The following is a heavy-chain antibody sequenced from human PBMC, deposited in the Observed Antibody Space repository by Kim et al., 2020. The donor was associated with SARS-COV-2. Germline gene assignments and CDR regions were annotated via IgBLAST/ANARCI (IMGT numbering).Heavy chain of an antibody. D-gene: IGHD3-22*01. CDR3: ARAPITLIVVVTAFDI. J-gene: IGHJ3*02. V-gene: IGHV4-31*02. Sequence: PSLKSRVTISVDTSKNPFSLKLSSVTAADTAVYYCARAPITLIVVVTAFDIWGQGTMVTVSS.